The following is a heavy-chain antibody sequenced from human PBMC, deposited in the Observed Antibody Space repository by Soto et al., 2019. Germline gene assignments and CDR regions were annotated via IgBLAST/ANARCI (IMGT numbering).Heavy chain of an antibody. Sequence: QVQLQESGPGLVKPSQTLSLTCTVSGGSISSGDAYWSWIRQSPGKGLEWIGYIYYSGSTYYNPSLESRVTISVDTSKNQFSLKLNSVTDSDTAVYYCAREGAAQHSYYYGTDVWGQGTTVTVSS. CDR1: GGSISSGDAY. V-gene: IGHV4-30-4*01. J-gene: IGHJ6*02. CDR3: AREGAAQHSYYYGTDV. D-gene: IGHD3-3*02. CDR2: IYYSGST.